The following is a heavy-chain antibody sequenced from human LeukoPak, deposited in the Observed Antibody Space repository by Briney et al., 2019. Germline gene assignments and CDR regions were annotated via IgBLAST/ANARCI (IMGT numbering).Heavy chain of an antibody. CDR2: IIPIFGTA. V-gene: IGHV1-69*13. Sequence: EASVRVSCKASGGTFSSYAISWVRQAPGQGLEWMGGIIPIFGTANYAQKFQGRVTITAEEYTSTAYMELSSLRSEDTAVYYCARARDTAMPHWGQGTLLPVPS. D-gene: IGHD5-18*01. J-gene: IGHJ4*02. CDR3: ARARDTAMPH. CDR1: GGTFSSYA.